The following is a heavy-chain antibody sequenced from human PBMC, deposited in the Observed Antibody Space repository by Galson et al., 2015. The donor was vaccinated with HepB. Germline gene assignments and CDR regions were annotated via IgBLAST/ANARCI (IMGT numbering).Heavy chain of an antibody. Sequence: SVKVSCKASGYTFTSYGISWVRQAPGQGLEWMGWISAYNGNTNYAQKLQGRVTMTTDTSTSTAYMELRSLRSDDTAVYYCARSLHSSGWYGVDYWGQGTLVTVSS. CDR3: ARSLHSSGWYGVDY. V-gene: IGHV1-18*01. CDR2: ISAYNGNT. CDR1: GYTFTSYG. J-gene: IGHJ4*02. D-gene: IGHD6-19*01.